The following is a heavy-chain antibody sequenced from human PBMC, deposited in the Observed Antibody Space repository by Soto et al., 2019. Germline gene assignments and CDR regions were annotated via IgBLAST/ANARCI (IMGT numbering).Heavy chain of an antibody. J-gene: IGHJ4*02. V-gene: IGHV1-18*01. D-gene: IGHD2-21*01. CDR2: ISAYNGNT. Sequence: QVQLVQSGAEVKKPGASVKVSCKASGYTFTSYGISWVRQAPGQGLEWMGWISAYNGNTNYAQQRQGRVTMTTDTTPSTAYMELRSPRSDDKAGYYCARDGDSPDNAPFDYWGQGTLVTGSS. CDR3: ARDGDSPDNAPFDY. CDR1: GYTFTSYG.